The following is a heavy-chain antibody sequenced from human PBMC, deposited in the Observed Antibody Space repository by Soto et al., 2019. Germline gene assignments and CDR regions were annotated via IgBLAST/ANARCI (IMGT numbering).Heavy chain of an antibody. D-gene: IGHD2-2*01. CDR1: GGTFSSYA. CDR2: IIPIFGTA. V-gene: IGHV1-69*13. J-gene: IGHJ4*02. CDR3: ARCSTSCYYFDY. Sequence: GASVKVSCKASGGTFSSYAISWVRQAPGQGLEWMGGIIPIFGTANYAQKSQGRVTITADESTSTAYMELSSPRSEDTAVYYCARCSTSCYYFDYWGQGTLVTVSS.